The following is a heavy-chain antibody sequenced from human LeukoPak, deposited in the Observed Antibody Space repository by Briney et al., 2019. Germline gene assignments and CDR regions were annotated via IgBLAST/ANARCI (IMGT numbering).Heavy chain of an antibody. CDR3: ASGYDSSGYYYWAIDY. J-gene: IGHJ4*02. Sequence: ASVKVSCKASGYTFTSYDINWVRQATGQGLEWMGWMNPNSGNTGYAQKFQGRVTMTRNTSISTAYMELSSLRSEDTAVYYCASGYDSSGYYYWAIDYWGQGTLVTVSS. CDR2: MNPNSGNT. V-gene: IGHV1-8*01. CDR1: GYTFTSYD. D-gene: IGHD3-22*01.